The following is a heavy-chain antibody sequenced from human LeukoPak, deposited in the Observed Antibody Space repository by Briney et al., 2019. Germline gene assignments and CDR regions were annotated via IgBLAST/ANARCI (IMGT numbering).Heavy chain of an antibody. CDR3: ATERGAYSYGCAPTYYYYGMDV. J-gene: IGHJ6*02. CDR2: FDPEDGET. Sequence: ASVKVSCKVSGYTLTELSMHWVRQAPGKGLEWMGGFDPEDGETIYAQKFQGRVTMTEDTSTDTAYMELSSLRSEDTAVYYCATERGAYSYGCAPTYYYYGMDVWGQGTTVTVSS. CDR1: GYTLTELS. D-gene: IGHD5-18*01. V-gene: IGHV1-24*01.